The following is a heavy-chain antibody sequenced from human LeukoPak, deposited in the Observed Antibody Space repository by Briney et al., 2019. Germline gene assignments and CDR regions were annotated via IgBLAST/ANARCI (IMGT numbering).Heavy chain of an antibody. CDR3: ARDRPLYWYFDL. CDR2: ISSSSSYI. Sequence: PGGSLRLSCAASGFTFDDYGMSWVRQAPGKGLEWVSSISSSSSYIYYADSVKGRFTISRDNAKNSLYLQMNSLRAEDTAVYYCARDRPLYWYFDLWGRGTLVTVSS. J-gene: IGHJ2*01. CDR1: GFTFDDYG. V-gene: IGHV3-21*01.